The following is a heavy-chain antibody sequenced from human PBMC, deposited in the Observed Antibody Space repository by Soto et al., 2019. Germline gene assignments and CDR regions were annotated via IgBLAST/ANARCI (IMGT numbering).Heavy chain of an antibody. CDR2: LSSDGSNK. D-gene: IGHD3-10*01. V-gene: IGHV3-30-3*01. Sequence: VQLVESGGGVVQPGRSLSLSCAASGFTFSDYSMHWVRQAPGKGLEWVAVLSSDGSNKYYADSAKGRFTISRDNSENMFYLQMNSLRAEDTALYYCARDRAGNNWFDPWGQGTLVTVSS. J-gene: IGHJ5*02. CDR3: ARDRAGNNWFDP. CDR1: GFTFSDYS.